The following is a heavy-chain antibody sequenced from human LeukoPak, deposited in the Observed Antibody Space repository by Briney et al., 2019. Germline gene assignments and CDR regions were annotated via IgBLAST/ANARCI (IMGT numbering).Heavy chain of an antibody. Sequence: GAAVKLSCKASGYTFTGYYMHWVRQAPGQGLEWMGWINTNVGGADDSQKFQGRVTMTRDTSISTAYMEVSRLRSDDTAVYYCARDYYDSSGYSRFDPWGQGTLVTVSS. D-gene: IGHD3-22*01. CDR3: ARDYYDSSGYSRFDP. J-gene: IGHJ5*02. CDR2: INTNVGGA. CDR1: GYTFTGYY. V-gene: IGHV1-2*02.